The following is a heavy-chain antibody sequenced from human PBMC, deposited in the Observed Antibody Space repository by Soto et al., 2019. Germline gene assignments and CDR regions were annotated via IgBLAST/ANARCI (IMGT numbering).Heavy chain of an antibody. D-gene: IGHD1-20*01. CDR3: ASTGITGPSMARPNNWFDP. V-gene: IGHV4-34*01. Sequence: QVQLQQWGAGLLKPSETLSLTCADYGGSFSGYYWSWIRQPPGKGLEWTGEINHSGSTNYNPSLKSRVTISVDTSENELSLTLSSVTAADSAVYYCASTGITGPSMARPNNWFDPWGQGTLVTVSS. CDR2: INHSGST. CDR1: GGSFSGYY. J-gene: IGHJ5*02.